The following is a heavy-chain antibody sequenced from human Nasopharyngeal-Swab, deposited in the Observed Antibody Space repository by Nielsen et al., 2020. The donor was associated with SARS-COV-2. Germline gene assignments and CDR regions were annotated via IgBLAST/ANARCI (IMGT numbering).Heavy chain of an antibody. V-gene: IGHV4-4*02. Sequence: SETLSLTCAVSGGSISSSNWWSWVRQPPGKGLEWIGEIYHSGGTNYNPSLKSRVTISVDKSKNQFSLKLSSVTAADTAVYYCARTDYGDGIFDYWGQGTLVTVSS. CDR1: GGSISSSNW. D-gene: IGHD4-17*01. CDR2: IYHSGGT. J-gene: IGHJ4*02. CDR3: ARTDYGDGIFDY.